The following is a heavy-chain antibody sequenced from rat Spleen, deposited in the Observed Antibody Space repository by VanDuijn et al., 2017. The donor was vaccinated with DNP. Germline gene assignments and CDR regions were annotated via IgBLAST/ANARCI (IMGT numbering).Heavy chain of an antibody. CDR2: IINDGSST. CDR3: ARDRSTRVPYILFAY. J-gene: IGHJ3*01. Sequence: EVQLVESGGGLVQPGRSLKLSCAASGFTFSDYNMAWVRQAPKKGLEWVATIINDGSSTYYRDSVKGRFTISRDYARSTLYLQLSSLKSEDTATYYCARDRSTRVPYILFAYWGQGTLVTVSS. D-gene: IGHD1-4*01. V-gene: IGHV5S10*01. CDR1: GFTFSDYN.